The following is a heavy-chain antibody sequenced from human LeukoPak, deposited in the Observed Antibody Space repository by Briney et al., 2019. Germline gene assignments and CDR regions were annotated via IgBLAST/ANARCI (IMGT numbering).Heavy chain of an antibody. Sequence: SETLSLTCAISGYSISRGYYWALIRQPPGKGLEWIGTVYHTGSTYYNPSLDSRVTISVDTSKNEFSLNLKTVTAADTAVYYCARAGWIITSGIDYWGQGALVTVSS. CDR1: GYSISRGYY. V-gene: IGHV4-38-2*01. CDR2: VYHTGST. CDR3: ARAGWIITSGIDY. D-gene: IGHD3-10*01. J-gene: IGHJ4*02.